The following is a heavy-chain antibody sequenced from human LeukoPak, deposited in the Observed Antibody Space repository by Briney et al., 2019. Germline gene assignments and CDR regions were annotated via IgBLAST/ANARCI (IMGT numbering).Heavy chain of an antibody. CDR3: ARGSATGLVY. CDR1: GGSFSGYS. Sequence: PSETLSLTCAVYGGSFSGYSWTWIRQPPGKGLELIGEIDRSGSTNYNPSLKSRLTISVDASKNQFSLKLTSVTAADTAVYYCARGSATGLVYWGQGTLVSVS. D-gene: IGHD1-1*01. J-gene: IGHJ4*02. CDR2: IDRSGST. V-gene: IGHV4-34*01.